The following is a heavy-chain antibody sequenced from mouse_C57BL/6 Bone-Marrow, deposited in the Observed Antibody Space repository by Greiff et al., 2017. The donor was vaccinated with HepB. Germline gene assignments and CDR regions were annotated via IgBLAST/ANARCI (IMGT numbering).Heavy chain of an antibody. Sequence: LVESGPELVKPGASVKLSCKASGYTFTSYDINWVKQRPGQGLEWIGWIYPRDGSTKYNETFKGKATLTVDTSSSTAYMELHSLTSEDSAVYFCARCSNLYYFDYWGQGTTLTVSS. D-gene: IGHD4-1*02. CDR3: ARCSNLYYFDY. V-gene: IGHV1-85*01. J-gene: IGHJ2*01. CDR1: GYTFTSYD. CDR2: IYPRDGST.